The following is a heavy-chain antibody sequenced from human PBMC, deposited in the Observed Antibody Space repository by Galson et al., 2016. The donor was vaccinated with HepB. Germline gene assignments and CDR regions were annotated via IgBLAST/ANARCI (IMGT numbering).Heavy chain of an antibody. D-gene: IGHD2-21*01. CDR1: GYSFISYW. Sequence: QSGAEVKKPGESLKISCKASGYSFISYWIVWVRQMPGKGLEWMGIIYPGDSDVKYNPSFQSQVTMSVDGSIDTAYLQSTSLKASDTGMYYCATHFSGLGPWGGWYGHWGQGTLVSVSS. V-gene: IGHV5-51*01. J-gene: IGHJ5*02. CDR2: IYPGDSDV. CDR3: ATHFSGLGPWGGWYGH.